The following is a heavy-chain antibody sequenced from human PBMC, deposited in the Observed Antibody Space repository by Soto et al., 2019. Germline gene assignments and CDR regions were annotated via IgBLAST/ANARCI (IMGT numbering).Heavy chain of an antibody. CDR1: GLNVGIYL. V-gene: IGHV3-74*01. J-gene: IGHJ4*02. D-gene: IGHD3-10*01. CDR3: TREESVSSWAPLDY. Sequence: RWSLRRSCVASGLNVGIYLRNWGRQIPGKGLVWVSRIHKDGITPNYAASVKGRFTISRDDAKNMLYLQMNGLRAEDTAVYYCTREESVSSWAPLDYWGQGT. CDR2: IHKDGITP.